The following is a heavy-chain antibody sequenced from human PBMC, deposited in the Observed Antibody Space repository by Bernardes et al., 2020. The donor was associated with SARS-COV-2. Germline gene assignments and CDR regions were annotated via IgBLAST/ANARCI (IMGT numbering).Heavy chain of an antibody. CDR1: GGSLSGYY. V-gene: IGHV4-34*01. CDR2: INYSGRT. D-gene: IGHD3-16*01. J-gene: IGHJ2*01. Sequence: SETLSLTCAVYGGSLSGYYWNWIRQPPGKGLAWIGEINYSGRTHYNPSLKSRVTISVDTSKNQFSLKLSSVTAADTAVYYCARAVWGIWHFDLWGRDTLVTVSS. CDR3: ARAVWGIWHFDL.